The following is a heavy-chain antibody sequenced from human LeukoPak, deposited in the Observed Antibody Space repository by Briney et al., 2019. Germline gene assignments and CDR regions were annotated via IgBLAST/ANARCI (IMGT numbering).Heavy chain of an antibody. V-gene: IGHV1-2*04. CDR2: INPNSGGT. CDR1: GYTFTGYY. J-gene: IGHJ4*02. D-gene: IGHD6-13*01. CDR3: ARVATRNSIAAAGSLGY. Sequence: ASVKVSCKASGYTFTGYYMHWVRQAPGQGLEWMGWINPNSGGTNYAQKFQGWVTMTRDTSISTAYMELSRLRSDDTAVYYCARVATRNSIAAAGSLGYWGQGTLVTVSS.